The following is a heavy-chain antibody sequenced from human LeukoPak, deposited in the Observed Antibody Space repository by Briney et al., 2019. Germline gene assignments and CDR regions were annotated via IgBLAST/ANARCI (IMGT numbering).Heavy chain of an antibody. CDR1: GYTFTGYY. Sequence: GASVKVSCKASGYTFTGYYMHWVRQAPGQGPEWMGWINPSSGATDYVQKFQGRVTMTRDTSISTAYMELSRLRSDDTAVYYCARDTSDYYDSSGYSPFDYWGQGTLVTVSS. V-gene: IGHV1-2*02. D-gene: IGHD3-22*01. CDR2: INPSSGAT. CDR3: ARDTSDYYDSSGYSPFDY. J-gene: IGHJ4*02.